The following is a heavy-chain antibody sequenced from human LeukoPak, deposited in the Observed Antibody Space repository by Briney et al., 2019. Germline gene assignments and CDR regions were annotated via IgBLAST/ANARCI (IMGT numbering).Heavy chain of an antibody. CDR1: GFTFSDYY. J-gene: IGHJ3*02. D-gene: IGHD2-2*01. CDR2: ISSSSSYI. CDR3: AREYCSSTSCYAFDI. V-gene: IGHV3-11*06. Sequence: PGGSLRLSCAASGFTFSDYYMSWIRQAPGKGLEWVSSISSSSSYIYYADSVKGRFTISRDNAKNSLYLQMNSLRAEDTAVYYCAREYCSSTSCYAFDIWGQGTMVTVSS.